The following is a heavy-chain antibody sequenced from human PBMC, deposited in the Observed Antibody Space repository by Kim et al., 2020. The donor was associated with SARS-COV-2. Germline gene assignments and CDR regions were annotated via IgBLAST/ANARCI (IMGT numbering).Heavy chain of an antibody. D-gene: IGHD5-18*01. CDR2: ITGSGDST. CDR3: AKDRSWIQFFFLDY. Sequence: GGSLRLSCAASGFTFSSYAMSWVRQAPGKGLEWVSAITGSGDSTYYADSVKGRFTISRDNSKNTLYLQMNSLRAEDTAIYYCAKDRSWIQFFFLDYWGQGTLVTVSS. V-gene: IGHV3-23*01. J-gene: IGHJ4*02. CDR1: GFTFSSYA.